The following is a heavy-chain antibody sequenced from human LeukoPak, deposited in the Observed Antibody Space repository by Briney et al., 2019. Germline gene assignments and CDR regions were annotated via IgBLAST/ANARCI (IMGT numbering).Heavy chain of an antibody. J-gene: IGHJ4*02. CDR1: GFIFSDYY. CDR3: ARVKGSYSFDY. CDR2: ISSRDSTI. D-gene: IGHD3-10*01. Sequence: GGSLILSCAASGFIFSDYYMSWIRQVPGKGLECISYISSRDSTIYYADSVKGRFTISRDNAKNSLYLQMNSLRAEDTAVYYRARVKGSYSFDYWGQGTLVTVSS. V-gene: IGHV3-11*01.